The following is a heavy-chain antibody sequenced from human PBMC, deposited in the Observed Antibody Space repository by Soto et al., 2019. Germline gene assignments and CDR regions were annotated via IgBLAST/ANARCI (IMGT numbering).Heavy chain of an antibody. CDR3: ARDFYYGSGTYCVDV. CDR1: GGSFSGYY. V-gene: IGHV4-34*01. D-gene: IGHD3-10*01. J-gene: IGHJ6*02. Sequence: PSETLSLTCAVYGGSFSGYYWSWIRQPPGKGLEWIGEINHSGSTNYNPSLKSRVTISVDTSKNQFSLKLSSVTAADTAVYYCARDFYYGSGTYCVDVWGQGTTVTVSS. CDR2: INHSGST.